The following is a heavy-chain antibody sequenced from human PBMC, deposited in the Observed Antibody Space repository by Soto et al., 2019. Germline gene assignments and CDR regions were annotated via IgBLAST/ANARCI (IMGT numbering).Heavy chain of an antibody. D-gene: IGHD5-12*01. CDR3: ARERGYSGYEWPSGYYYDGMDV. Sequence: QVQLVQSGAEVKKPGASVKVSCKASGYTFTSYYMHWVRQAPGQGLEWMGIINPSGGSTSYAQKFRGRVSMTRDTSTSTVYMELSSLRSEDTAVYYCARERGYSGYEWPSGYYYDGMDVWGQGTTVTVS. CDR1: GYTFTSYY. V-gene: IGHV1-46*01. CDR2: INPSGGST. J-gene: IGHJ6*02.